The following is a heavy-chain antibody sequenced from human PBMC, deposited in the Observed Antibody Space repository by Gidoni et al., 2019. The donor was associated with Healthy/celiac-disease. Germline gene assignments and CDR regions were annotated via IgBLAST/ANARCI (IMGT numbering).Heavy chain of an antibody. Sequence: EVQLVESGGGLIQPGGSLRLSCAASGFTVSSNYMSWVRQAPGKGLEVVSVIYRGGSTYYADSLKCRFTISRDNSKNTLYLQMNSLIAEATAVYYCARVSAPPAYSSSWYFYYWGQGTLVTVSS. CDR3: ARVSAPPAYSSSWYFYY. J-gene: IGHJ4*02. D-gene: IGHD6-13*01. CDR1: GFTVSSNY. V-gene: IGHV3-53*01. CDR2: IYRGGST.